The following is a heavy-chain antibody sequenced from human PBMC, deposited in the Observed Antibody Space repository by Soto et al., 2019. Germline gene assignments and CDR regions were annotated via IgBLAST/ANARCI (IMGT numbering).Heavy chain of an antibody. CDR2: ISYDGSNK. CDR1: GFTFSSYA. CDR3: ASGYSSGGSCCPFDY. V-gene: IGHV3-30-3*01. Sequence: QVQLVESGGGVVQPGRSLRLSCAASGFTFSSYAMHWVRQAPGKGLEWVAVISYDGSNKYYADSVKGRFTISRDNSKNTLYLQMNSLRAEDTAVYYCASGYSSGGSCCPFDYWGQGTLVTVSS. J-gene: IGHJ4*02. D-gene: IGHD2-15*01.